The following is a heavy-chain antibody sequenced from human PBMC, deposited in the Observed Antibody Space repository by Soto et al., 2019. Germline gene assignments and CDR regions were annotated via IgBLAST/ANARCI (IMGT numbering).Heavy chain of an antibody. CDR1: GGTFSSYA. CDR3: ASREAVAGPDAFDI. J-gene: IGHJ3*02. CDR2: IIPIFGTA. D-gene: IGHD6-19*01. V-gene: IGHV1-69*13. Sequence: ASVKVSCKASGGTFSSYAISWVRQAPGQGPEWMGGIIPIFGTANYAQKFQGRVTITADESTSTAYMELSSLRSEDTAVYYCASREAVAGPDAFDIWGQGTMVTVSS.